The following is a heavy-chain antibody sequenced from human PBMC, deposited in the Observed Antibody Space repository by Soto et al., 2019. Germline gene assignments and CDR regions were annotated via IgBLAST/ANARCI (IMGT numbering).Heavy chain of an antibody. CDR3: ARGIYFGRRHFDY. J-gene: IGHJ4*02. Sequence: SETLSLTCAVYGGSFSGYYWSWIRQPPGKGLEWIGEINHSGSTNYNPSLKSRVTISVDTSKNQFSLKLSSVTAADTAVYYCARGIYFGRRHFDYWGQGTLVTAPQ. CDR1: GGSFSGYY. V-gene: IGHV4-34*01. CDR2: INHSGST. D-gene: IGHD3-10*01.